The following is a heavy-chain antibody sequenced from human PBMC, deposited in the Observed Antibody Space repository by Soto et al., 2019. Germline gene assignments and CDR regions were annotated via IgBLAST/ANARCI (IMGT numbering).Heavy chain of an antibody. V-gene: IGHV2-26*01. Sequence: QVTLKESGPVLVKPTETLTLTCTVSGFSLSNARMGVSWIRQPPGKALEWLAHIFSNDEKSYSTSLKSRLTISKDTSKSQVVLTMTNMDPVDTATYYCARTQRSYYYGSGSYYRFDYWCQGTLVTVSS. CDR1: GFSLSNARMG. D-gene: IGHD3-10*01. J-gene: IGHJ4*02. CDR3: ARTQRSYYYGSGSYYRFDY. CDR2: IFSNDEK.